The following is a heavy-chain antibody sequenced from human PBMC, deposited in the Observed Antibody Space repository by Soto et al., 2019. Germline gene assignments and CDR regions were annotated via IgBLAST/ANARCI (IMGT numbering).Heavy chain of an antibody. CDR3: SRDWIPKSSSPFVIGH. J-gene: IGHJ5*02. Sequence: SETLSLTYTVSGDSLSAFHWSWIRQPPGKGLEWIGYSSYIGSANYNPSLESRVTIAADPSKNKFSLTLDSGSAADTAVYYCSRDWIPKSSSPFVIGHWGRGTLVTVSS. CDR1: GDSLSAFH. V-gene: IGHV4-59*01. D-gene: IGHD6-6*01. CDR2: SSYIGSA.